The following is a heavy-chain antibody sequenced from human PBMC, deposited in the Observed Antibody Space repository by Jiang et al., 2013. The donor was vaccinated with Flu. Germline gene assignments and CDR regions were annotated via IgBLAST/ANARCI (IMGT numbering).Heavy chain of an antibody. J-gene: IGHJ3*02. CDR3: ARVGFAAFDI. V-gene: IGHV1-69*04. D-gene: IGHD3-16*01. Sequence: QGRVTITADKSTSTAYMELSSLRSEDTAVYYCARVGFAAFDIWGQGTMVTVSS.